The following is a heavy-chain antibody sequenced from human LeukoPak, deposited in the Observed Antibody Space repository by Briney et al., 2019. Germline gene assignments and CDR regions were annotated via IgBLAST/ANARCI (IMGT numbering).Heavy chain of an antibody. V-gene: IGHV1-69*05. CDR3: ASGWSGLTRTTDYYYYMDV. J-gene: IGHJ6*03. Sequence: ASVKVSCKASGGTFSSYAISWVRQAPGQGLEWMGGIIPIFGTANYAQKFQGRVTITTDESTSTAYMELSSLRSEDTAVYYCASGWSGLTRTTDYYYYMDVWGKGTTVTVSS. D-gene: IGHD1-7*01. CDR2: IIPIFGTA. CDR1: GGTFSSYA.